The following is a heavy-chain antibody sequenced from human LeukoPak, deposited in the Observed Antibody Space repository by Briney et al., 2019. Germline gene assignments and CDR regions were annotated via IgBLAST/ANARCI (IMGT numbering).Heavy chain of an antibody. CDR3: VRGGGSTWY. CDR1: GFTFSNYW. D-gene: IGHD1-26*01. V-gene: IGHV3-7*01. J-gene: IGHJ4*02. Sequence: GGSLRLSCGASGFTFSNYWVSWARQAAGKGLEWVANIKEDGSEKNYVDSVKGRFTIAIDNAKNPLYLQMNSLRAEDTAVYYCVRGGGSTWYWGQGTLVTVSS. CDR2: IKEDGSEK.